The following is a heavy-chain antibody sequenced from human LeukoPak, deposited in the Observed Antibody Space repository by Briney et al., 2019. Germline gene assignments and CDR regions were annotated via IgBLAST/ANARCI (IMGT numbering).Heavy chain of an antibody. D-gene: IGHD6-13*01. CDR1: GGSFSGYY. CDR2: INHSGDT. V-gene: IGHV4-34*01. Sequence: SETLSLTCAVYGGSFSGYYWSWIRQPPGEGLEWIGEINHSGDTNYNPSLKSRVTISVDTSKNQFSLKLNSVTAADTAVYYCARWPIAAAGRYYFDYWGQGTLVTVSS. CDR3: ARWPIAAAGRYYFDY. J-gene: IGHJ4*02.